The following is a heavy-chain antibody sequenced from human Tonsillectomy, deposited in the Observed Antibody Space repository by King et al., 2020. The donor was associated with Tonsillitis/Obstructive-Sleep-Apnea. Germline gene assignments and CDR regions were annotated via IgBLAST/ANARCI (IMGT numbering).Heavy chain of an antibody. V-gene: IGHV4-34*01. CDR2: INHSGST. D-gene: IGHD3-22*01. CDR3: ARTYYYHSSGYCDY. Sequence: HVQLQQWGAGLLKPSETLSLTCDVSGGSFSGYYWTWIRQPPGKGQDWIGEINHSGSTNYNPSLKSRVTISVDTSKNQFSLKLNSVTAADTAVYYCARTYYYHSSGYCDYWGQGTLVTVSS. J-gene: IGHJ4*02. CDR1: GGSFSGYY.